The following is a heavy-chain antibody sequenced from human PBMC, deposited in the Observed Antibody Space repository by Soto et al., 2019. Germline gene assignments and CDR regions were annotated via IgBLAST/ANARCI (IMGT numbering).Heavy chain of an antibody. CDR1: GGTFSSYA. J-gene: IGHJ4*02. Sequence: QVQLVQSGAEVKKPGSSVKVSCKASGGTFSSYAISWVRQAPGQGLEWMGGIIPIFGTANYAQKFQGRVTITADESTSTAYMELSSLRSDDTAVYYCARPKYSGSYLTQFDYWGQGTLVTVSS. CDR2: IIPIFGTA. V-gene: IGHV1-69*01. D-gene: IGHD1-26*01. CDR3: ARPKYSGSYLTQFDY.